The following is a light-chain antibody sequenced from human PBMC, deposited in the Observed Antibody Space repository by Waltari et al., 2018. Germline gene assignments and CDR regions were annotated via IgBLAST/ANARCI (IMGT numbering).Light chain of an antibody. J-gene: IGKJ5*01. CDR2: AAS. CDR1: QSISSY. CDR3: QQSYSTPPIT. V-gene: IGKV1-39*01. Sequence: IQMPQSPSSLSASVGDSVTITCRASQSISSYLNWYQEKPGKAPKLLIYAASSLQSWVPSRFSGSGSGTDFTLTISSLQPEDFATYYCQQSYSTPPITFGQGTRLEIK.